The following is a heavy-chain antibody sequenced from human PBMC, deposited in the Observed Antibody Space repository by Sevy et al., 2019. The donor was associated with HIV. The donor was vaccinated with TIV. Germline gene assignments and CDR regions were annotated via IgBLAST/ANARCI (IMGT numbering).Heavy chain of an antibody. Sequence: GGSLRLSCAASGFTFSNSFMSWARQAPGRGLEWVGRITRKIDGETSLYAAPVKGRFTISRDDSRNTMYLQMDSLKIEDTAMYYCGTGDAYDASGQGTTVTVSS. CDR2: ITRKIDGETS. D-gene: IGHD7-27*01. CDR1: GFTFSNSF. J-gene: IGHJ3*01. V-gene: IGHV3-15*06. CDR3: GTGDAYDA.